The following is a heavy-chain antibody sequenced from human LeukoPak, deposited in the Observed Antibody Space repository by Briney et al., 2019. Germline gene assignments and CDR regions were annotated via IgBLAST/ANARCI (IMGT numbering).Heavy chain of an antibody. CDR2: IYYSGST. V-gene: IGHV4-39*01. CDR1: GGSISSTSYF. D-gene: IGHD3-16*01. Sequence: PSETLSLTCTVSGGSISSTSYFWGWIRQPPGKGLEWIGSIYYSGSTYYNPSLKSRITISVDTSKNHFSLKLSSVTAADTAVYFCARHSPLQLWKGWFDPWGQGTLVTVSS. CDR3: ARHSPLQLWKGWFDP. J-gene: IGHJ5*02.